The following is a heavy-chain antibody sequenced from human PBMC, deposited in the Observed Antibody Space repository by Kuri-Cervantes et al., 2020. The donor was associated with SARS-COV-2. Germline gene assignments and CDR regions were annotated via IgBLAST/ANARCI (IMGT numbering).Heavy chain of an antibody. CDR2: IRYDGSNK. CDR1: GFTFSSYG. Sequence: GESLKISCAASGFTFSSYGMHWVCQAPGKGLEWVAFIRYDGSNKYYADSVKGRFTISRDNSKNTLYLQMNSLRAEDTAVYYCARDSSEQHLSTDYWGQGTLVTVSS. J-gene: IGHJ4*02. D-gene: IGHD6-13*01. CDR3: ARDSSEQHLSTDY. V-gene: IGHV3-30*02.